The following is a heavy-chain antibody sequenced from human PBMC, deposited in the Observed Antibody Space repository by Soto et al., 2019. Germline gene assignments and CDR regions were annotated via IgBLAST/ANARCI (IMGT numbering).Heavy chain of an antibody. CDR3: ARDTAMVFFDY. Sequence: QVQLVESGGGLVQPGGSLRLSCAASGFTFSDYYMSWIRQAPGKGLEWVSYISSSSSYTNYADSVKGRFTISRDNAKNSLYLQMNSLRAEDTAVYYCARDTAMVFFDYCGQGTLVTVSS. CDR1: GFTFSDYY. D-gene: IGHD5-18*01. CDR2: ISSSSSYT. V-gene: IGHV3-11*06. J-gene: IGHJ4*02.